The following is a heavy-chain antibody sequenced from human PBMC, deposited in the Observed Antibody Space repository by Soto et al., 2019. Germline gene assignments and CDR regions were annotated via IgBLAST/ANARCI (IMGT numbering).Heavy chain of an antibody. Sequence: EMQLVESGGGVVQPWGSLRLSCAASGFTFSSYWMHWVRQAPGKGLVWVSHINSDGSSTTYADSVKGRFTISRDNAKNTLYLQMNTLRAEDTAVYYCARGGYSGYHLDYWGQGTLVTVSS. D-gene: IGHD5-12*01. CDR2: INSDGSST. V-gene: IGHV3-74*01. J-gene: IGHJ4*02. CDR1: GFTFSSYW. CDR3: ARGGYSGYHLDY.